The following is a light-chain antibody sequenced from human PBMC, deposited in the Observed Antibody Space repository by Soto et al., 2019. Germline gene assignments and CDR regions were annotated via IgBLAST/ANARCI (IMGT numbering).Light chain of an antibody. CDR3: QQCYNWPQWT. V-gene: IGKV3-11*01. Sequence: EIVLTQSPATLSLSPGERATLSCRASQSVGTFFAWYQPKPGQAPRLLIYDASNRATGIPARFSGSGSGTDFPLTISSLEPEDFAVYYCQQCYNWPQWTFGQGTKVEIK. CDR1: QSVGTF. CDR2: DAS. J-gene: IGKJ1*01.